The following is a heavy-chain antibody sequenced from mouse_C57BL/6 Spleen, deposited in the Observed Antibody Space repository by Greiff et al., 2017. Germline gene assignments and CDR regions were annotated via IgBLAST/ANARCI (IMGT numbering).Heavy chain of an antibody. CDR1: GYTFTDYY. J-gene: IGHJ3*01. Sequence: VQLQQSGPELVKPGASVKISCKASGYTFTDYYMNWVKQSHGKSLEWIGDINPNNGGTSYNQKFKGKATLTVDKSSSTAYMELRSLTSEDSAVYYCARGTTVGFAYWGQGILVTVSA. CDR2: INPNNGGT. CDR3: ARGTTVGFAY. V-gene: IGHV1-26*01. D-gene: IGHD1-1*01.